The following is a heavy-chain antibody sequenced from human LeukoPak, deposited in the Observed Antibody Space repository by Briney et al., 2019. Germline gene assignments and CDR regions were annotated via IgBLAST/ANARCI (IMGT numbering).Heavy chain of an antibody. CDR3: ARGYSYVPIPDY. J-gene: IGHJ4*02. D-gene: IGHD5-18*01. CDR1: GFTFSTYS. CDR2: IYSGGST. Sequence: GGSLRLSCAASGFTFSTYSMNWVRQAPGKGLEWVSVIYSGGSTYYADSVKGRFTISRDNSKNTLYLQMNSLRAEDTAVYYCARGYSYVPIPDYWGQGTLVTVSS. V-gene: IGHV3-66*01.